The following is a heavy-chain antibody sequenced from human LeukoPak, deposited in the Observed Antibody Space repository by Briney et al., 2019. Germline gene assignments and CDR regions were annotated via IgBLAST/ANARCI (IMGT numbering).Heavy chain of an antibody. J-gene: IGHJ4*02. CDR2: IYYSGST. CDR1: GGSISSYY. D-gene: IGHD3-22*01. V-gene: IGHV4-59*01. CDR3: ASAGSSGYYYFDY. Sequence: SETLSLTCAVSGGSISSYYWSWIRQPPGKGLEWIGCIYYSGSTNYNPSLKSRVTMSVDTSKNRFSLKLSSVTAADTAVYYCASAGSSGYYYFDYWGQGTLVTVSS.